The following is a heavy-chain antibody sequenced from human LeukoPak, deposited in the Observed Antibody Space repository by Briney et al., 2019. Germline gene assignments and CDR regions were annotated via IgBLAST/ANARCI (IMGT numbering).Heavy chain of an antibody. CDR3: ARTTEGGYTYDYFYYYYMDV. Sequence: SETLSLTCTVSGGSISSYYWSWIRQPPGKGLEWIGYIYYSGSTNYNPSLKSRFTISVDTSKNQFSLKLSSVTAADTAVYYCARTTEGGYTYDYFYYYYMDVWGKGTTVTISS. CDR2: IYYSGST. CDR1: GGSISSYY. J-gene: IGHJ6*03. V-gene: IGHV4-59*01. D-gene: IGHD5-18*01.